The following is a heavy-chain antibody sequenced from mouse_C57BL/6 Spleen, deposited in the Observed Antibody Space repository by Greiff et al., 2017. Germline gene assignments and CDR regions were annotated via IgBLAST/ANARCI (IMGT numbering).Heavy chain of an antibody. CDR1: GYTFTDSY. Sequence: DVQLQQSGPELVKPGASVKISCKASGYTFTDSYMNWVKQSHGKSLEWIGDINPNNGGTSYNQKFKGKATLTVDKSSSTAYMELRSLTSEDSAVYYCARGIYDDYDGGYWGQGTTLTVSS. CDR3: ARGIYDDYDGGY. D-gene: IGHD2-4*01. J-gene: IGHJ2*01. CDR2: INPNNGGT. V-gene: IGHV1-26*01.